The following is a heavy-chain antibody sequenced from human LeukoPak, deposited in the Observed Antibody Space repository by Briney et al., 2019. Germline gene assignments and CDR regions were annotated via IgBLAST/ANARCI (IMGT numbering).Heavy chain of an antibody. D-gene: IGHD6-13*01. CDR1: GFTFRDYW. Sequence: GGSLRLSCEASGFTFRDYWMTWVRQAPGKGLEWVANVKQDGTEKFYVDSVKGRFTISRDNGKNSLYLQMNSLRVEDTAMYYCARAGGTSWADYWGQGTLVTVSS. CDR3: ARAGGTSWADY. J-gene: IGHJ4*02. V-gene: IGHV3-7*01. CDR2: VKQDGTEK.